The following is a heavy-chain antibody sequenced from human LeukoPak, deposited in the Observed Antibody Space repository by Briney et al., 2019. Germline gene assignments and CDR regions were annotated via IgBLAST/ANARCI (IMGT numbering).Heavy chain of an antibody. Sequence: GRSLRLSCAASGFTFSSYGMHWVRQAPGKGLEWVAVISYDGSNKYYADSVKGRFTISRDNSKNTLYLQMNSLRAEDTAVYYCAKELRTNYYYYYGMDVWGRGTTVTVSS. CDR2: ISYDGSNK. V-gene: IGHV3-30*18. CDR1: GFTFSSYG. D-gene: IGHD4-17*01. J-gene: IGHJ6*02. CDR3: AKELRTNYYYYYGMDV.